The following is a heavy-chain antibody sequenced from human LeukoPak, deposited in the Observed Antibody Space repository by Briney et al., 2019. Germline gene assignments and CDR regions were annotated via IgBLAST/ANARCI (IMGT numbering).Heavy chain of an antibody. CDR2: IIGSGGST. V-gene: IGHV3-23*01. CDR1: GFTFSSYA. D-gene: IGHD5-18*01. Sequence: GGSLTLSCSASGFTFSSYAMSWVRHAPGKGLEWVSSIIGSGGSTYYADSVKGRFTIPRDNSKNTLYLQMNSLRAEDTAVYYCAKARYGPYYYGMDVWGKGTTVTVSS. J-gene: IGHJ6*04. CDR3: AKARYGPYYYGMDV.